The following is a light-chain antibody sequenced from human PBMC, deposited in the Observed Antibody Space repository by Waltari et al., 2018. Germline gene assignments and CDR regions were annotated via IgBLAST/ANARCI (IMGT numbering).Light chain of an antibody. Sequence: QSALTQPASVSGSPGQSITISCTGTSSDVGSYNLVSWYQQHPGKAPQLMVYEVSKRPSGVSNRVSGSKSSNTASLTISGLQAEDEADYYCCSYAGSITYVFGTGTKVTVL. J-gene: IGLJ1*01. CDR3: CSYAGSITYV. CDR1: SSDVGSYNL. V-gene: IGLV2-23*02. CDR2: EVS.